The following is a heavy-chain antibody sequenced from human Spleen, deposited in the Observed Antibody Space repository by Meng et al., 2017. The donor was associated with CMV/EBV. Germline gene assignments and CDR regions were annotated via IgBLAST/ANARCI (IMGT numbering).Heavy chain of an antibody. J-gene: IGHJ6*02. CDR1: GFTFSSYS. CDR3: ARDFIPSGYYGMDV. D-gene: IGHD3-10*01. V-gene: IGHV3-21*01. CDR2: ISSSSSYI. Sequence: GGSLRLSCAASGFTFSSYSMNWVRQAPGKGLEWVSSISSSSSYIYYADSVKGRFTISRDNAKKSLYLQMNSLRGEDTAVYYCARDFIPSGYYGMDVWGQGTTVTVSS.